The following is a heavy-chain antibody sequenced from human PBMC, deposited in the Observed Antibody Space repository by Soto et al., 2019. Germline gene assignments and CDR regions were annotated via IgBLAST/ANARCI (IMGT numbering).Heavy chain of an antibody. Sequence: NPSETLSLTCAVYGGSFSGYYWSWIRQPPGKGLEWIGEINHSGSTNYNPSLKSRVTISVDTSKNQFSLKLSSVTAADTAVYYCARSQHYDFWSGPHYYYGMDVWGQGTTVTVSS. V-gene: IGHV4-34*01. CDR1: GGSFSGYY. CDR3: ARSQHYDFWSGPHYYYGMDV. CDR2: INHSGST. D-gene: IGHD3-3*01. J-gene: IGHJ6*02.